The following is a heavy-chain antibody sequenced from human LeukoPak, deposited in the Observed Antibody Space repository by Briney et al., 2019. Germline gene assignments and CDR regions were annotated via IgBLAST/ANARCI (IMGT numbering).Heavy chain of an antibody. Sequence: PGGSLRLSCAASGFTFSSVGMHWVRQAPGKGLEWVAFIQFDGSNSYYADSVKGRFTLSRDNSKNTLYLQMDSLRAEDTAIYYCAKDGVYCISSDCYEDNYYYYMDVWGIGTTVTVSS. D-gene: IGHD2-2*01. CDR2: IQFDGSNS. J-gene: IGHJ6*03. CDR1: GFTFSSVG. CDR3: AKDGVYCISSDCYEDNYYYYMDV. V-gene: IGHV3-30*02.